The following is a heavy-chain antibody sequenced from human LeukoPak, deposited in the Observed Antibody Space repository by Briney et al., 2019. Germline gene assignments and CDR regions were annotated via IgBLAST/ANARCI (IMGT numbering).Heavy chain of an antibody. D-gene: IGHD2-15*01. CDR2: MNPNSGNT. CDR3: ARGVPVRRFLLYCSGGSCYSHYMDV. V-gene: IGHV1-8*03. CDR1: GCTFTSYD. J-gene: IGHJ6*03. Sequence: ASVKVSCKASGCTFTSYDINWVRQATGQGLEWMGWMNPNSGNTGYAQKFQGRVTITRNTSISTAYMELSSLRSEDTAVYYCARGVPVRRFLLYCSGGSCYSHYMDVWGKGTTVTVSS.